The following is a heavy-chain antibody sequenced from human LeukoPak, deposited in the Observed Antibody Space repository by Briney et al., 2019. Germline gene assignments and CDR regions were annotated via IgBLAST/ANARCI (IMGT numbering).Heavy chain of an antibody. V-gene: IGHV5-51*01. Sequence: GKSLKISCKGSGYSFTSYWIGWVRQMPGKGLEWMGIIYPGDSDTRYSPSFQGQVTISADKSISTAYLQWSSLKASDTAMYYCARRYCSSTSCYSWFDPWGQGTLVTVSS. CDR1: GYSFTSYW. CDR2: IYPGDSDT. J-gene: IGHJ5*02. D-gene: IGHD2-2*01. CDR3: ARRYCSSTSCYSWFDP.